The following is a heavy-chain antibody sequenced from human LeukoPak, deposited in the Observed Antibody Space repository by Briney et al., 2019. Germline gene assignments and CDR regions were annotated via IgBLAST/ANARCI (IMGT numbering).Heavy chain of an antibody. D-gene: IGHD3-3*01. V-gene: IGHV3-21*01. Sequence: GGSLRLSCAASGFTFSSYDMTWVRQAPGKGLEWVSSISSSSSYIYYADSVKGRFTISRDNAKNSLYLQMNSLRAEDTAVYYCARVGGEYYDFWSGQYGGAFDIWGQGTMVTVSS. J-gene: IGHJ3*02. CDR3: ARVGGEYYDFWSGQYGGAFDI. CDR1: GFTFSSYD. CDR2: ISSSSSYI.